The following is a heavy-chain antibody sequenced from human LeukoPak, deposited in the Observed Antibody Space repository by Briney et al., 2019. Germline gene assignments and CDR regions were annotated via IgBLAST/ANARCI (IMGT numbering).Heavy chain of an antibody. Sequence: SETLSLTCAVYGGSFSGYYWSWIRQPPGKGLEWIGEINHSGSTNYNPSLKSRVTMSVDTSKNQFSLKLSSVTAADTAVYYCARFRRGFDYWGQGTLVTVSS. CDR2: INHSGST. J-gene: IGHJ4*02. CDR1: GGSFSGYY. CDR3: ARFRRGFDY. V-gene: IGHV4-34*01.